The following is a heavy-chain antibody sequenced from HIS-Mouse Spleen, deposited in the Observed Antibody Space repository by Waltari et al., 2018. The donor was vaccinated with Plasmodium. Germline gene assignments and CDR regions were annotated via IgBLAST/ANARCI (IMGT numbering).Heavy chain of an antibody. CDR1: GFTFGSYS. Sequence: EVQLVGSGGGLVKPGGSLRLSCAASGFTFGSYSMNWVRQDPGKGLEWVSSISSSSSYKYYADSVKGRFTISRDNAKNSLYLQMNSLRAEDTAVYYCARDHNWNYDYWGQGTLVTVSS. CDR2: ISSSSSYK. J-gene: IGHJ4*02. D-gene: IGHD1-7*01. CDR3: ARDHNWNYDY. V-gene: IGHV3-21*01.